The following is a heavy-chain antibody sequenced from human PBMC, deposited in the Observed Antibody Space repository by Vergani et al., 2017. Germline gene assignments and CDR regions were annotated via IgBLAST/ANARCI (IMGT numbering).Heavy chain of an antibody. CDR1: SDSISSGGYY. V-gene: IGHV4-31*03. J-gene: IGHJ5*02. CDR2: IRYDGRT. Sequence: QVQLQESGPGLVKPSETLSLTCTVSSDSISSGGYYWSWIRQHSKNGLEWIGYIRYDGRTYYNPSLRSRLTMSLDTPKNQFSLKLSSVTAADTAVYYCARVHQSGGPQANWFDPWGQGTLVTVSS. D-gene: IGHD2-15*01. CDR3: ARVHQSGGPQANWFDP.